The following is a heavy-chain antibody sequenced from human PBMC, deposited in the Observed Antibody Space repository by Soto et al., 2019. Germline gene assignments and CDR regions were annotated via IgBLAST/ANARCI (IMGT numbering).Heavy chain of an antibody. CDR2: INHSGST. Sequence: SETLSLTCAVYGGSFSGYYWSWIRQPPGKGLEWIGEINHSGSTNYNPSLKSRVTISVDTSKNQFSLKLSSVTAADTAVYYCARSMGHYDFWSGYYDYYYYMDVWGKGTAVTVSS. V-gene: IGHV4-34*01. D-gene: IGHD3-3*01. CDR1: GGSFSGYY. J-gene: IGHJ6*03. CDR3: ARSMGHYDFWSGYYDYYYYMDV.